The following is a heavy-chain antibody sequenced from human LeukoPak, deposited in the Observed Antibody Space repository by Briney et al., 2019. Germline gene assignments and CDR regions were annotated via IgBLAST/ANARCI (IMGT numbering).Heavy chain of an antibody. V-gene: IGHV3-23*01. CDR2: ISGSGGST. CDR3: AKDDPRSPYSSGWSEHFQH. CDR1: GFTFSSYA. Sequence: GGSLRLSCAASGFTFSSYAMSWVRQAPRKGLEWVSAISGSGGSTYYADSVKGRFTISRDNSKNTLYLQMNSLRAEDTAVYYCAKDDPRSPYSSGWSEHFQHWGQGTLVTVSS. D-gene: IGHD6-19*01. J-gene: IGHJ1*01.